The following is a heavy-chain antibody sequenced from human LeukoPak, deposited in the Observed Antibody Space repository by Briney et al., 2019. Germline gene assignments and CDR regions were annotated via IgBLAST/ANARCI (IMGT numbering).Heavy chain of an antibody. V-gene: IGHV4-34*01. D-gene: IGHD2-15*01. Sequence: PSETLSLTCAVYGGSFSGYYWSWIRQPPGKGLEWIGEINHSGSTNYNPSLKSRVTISVGTSKNQFSLKLSSVTAADTAVYYCAKGEDCSGGSCYYQRDSYNWFDPWGQGTLVTVSS. CDR1: GGSFSGYY. J-gene: IGHJ5*02. CDR3: AKGEDCSGGSCYYQRDSYNWFDP. CDR2: INHSGST.